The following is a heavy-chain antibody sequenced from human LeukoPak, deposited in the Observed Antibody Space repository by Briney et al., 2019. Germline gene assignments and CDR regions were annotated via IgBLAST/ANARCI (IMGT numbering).Heavy chain of an antibody. D-gene: IGHD1-26*01. CDR3: ARLVGDVTTWDC. CDR1: GFSFSNYW. CDR2: IKQDESEK. J-gene: IGHJ4*02. Sequence: GGSLRLSCTASGFSFSNYWMSWVRQAPGKGLEWVSGIKQDESEKYYVDSVKGRFTTSRDNAKSSLYLQMKALRGEDTAVYYCARLVGDVTTWDCWGQGTLVTVSS. V-gene: IGHV3-7*03.